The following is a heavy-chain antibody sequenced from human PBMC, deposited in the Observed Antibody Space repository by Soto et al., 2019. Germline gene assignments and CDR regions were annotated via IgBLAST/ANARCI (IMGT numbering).Heavy chain of an antibody. CDR1: GGSISSGFHY. Sequence: SETLSLTCTVSGGSISSGFHYWSWIRQHPGKGMEWIGHIYHTGSTYYNPSLRSRVTISVDTSKKQFSLKLTSVTAADTAVYYCARDSGYDSSGYRHYYFDFWGQGSLVTVSS. CDR2: IYHTGST. V-gene: IGHV4-31*03. D-gene: IGHD3-22*01. CDR3: ARDSGYDSSGYRHYYFDF. J-gene: IGHJ4*02.